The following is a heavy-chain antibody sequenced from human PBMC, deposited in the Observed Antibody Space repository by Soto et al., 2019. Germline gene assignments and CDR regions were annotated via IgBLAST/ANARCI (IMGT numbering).Heavy chain of an antibody. Sequence: SETLSLSCAVYGGSFSGYYWSWIRQPPGKGLEWIGEINHSGSTNYNPSLKSRVTISVDTSKNQFSLKLSSVTAADTAVYYCARGRGSGMKAYFDYWGQGTLVTVSS. J-gene: IGHJ4*02. V-gene: IGHV4-34*01. CDR1: GGSFSGYY. CDR2: INHSGST. CDR3: ARGRGSGMKAYFDY. D-gene: IGHD3-10*01.